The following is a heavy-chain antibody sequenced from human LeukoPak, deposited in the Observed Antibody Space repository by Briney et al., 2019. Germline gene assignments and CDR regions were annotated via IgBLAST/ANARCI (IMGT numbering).Heavy chain of an antibody. V-gene: IGHV4-59*12. CDR2: IYYSGST. CDR3: ARDGSSSSWKWFDP. CDR1: GGSISSYY. D-gene: IGHD6-13*01. Sequence: SETLSLTCTVSGGSISSYYWSWIRQPPGKGLEWIGYIYYSGSTNYNPSLKSRVTISVDTSKNQFSLKLSSVTAADTAVYYCARDGSSSSWKWFDPWGQGTLVAVSS. J-gene: IGHJ5*02.